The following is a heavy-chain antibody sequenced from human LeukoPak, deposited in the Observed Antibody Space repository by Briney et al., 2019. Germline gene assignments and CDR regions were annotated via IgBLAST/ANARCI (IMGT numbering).Heavy chain of an antibody. CDR1: GFTFSTYG. CDR3: ARLRCSSTSCYYYYYYMDV. J-gene: IGHJ6*03. Sequence: GGSLRLSCAASGFTFSTYGMHWVRQAPDKGLEWVAVMSYDGSNEYYADSVKGRFTISRDSSKNTLHLQMNSLRTEDTAVYYCARLRCSSTSCYYYYYYMDVWGKGTTVTVSS. V-gene: IGHV3-30*03. D-gene: IGHD2-2*01. CDR2: MSYDGSNE.